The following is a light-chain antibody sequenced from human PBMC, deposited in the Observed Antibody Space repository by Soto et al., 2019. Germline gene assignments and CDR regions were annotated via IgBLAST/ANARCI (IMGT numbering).Light chain of an antibody. J-gene: IGKJ1*01. V-gene: IGKV3-20*01. CDR1: QSVSSGY. Sequence: EIVLTQSPGTLSLSPGERATLSCRASQSVSSGYLAWYQQKPGQAPRLLIYGASSRATGIPDRFSGSGSGTDFTLTISRVEPEDFAVYYCQHYGTTPWTFGQGTKVGIK. CDR3: QHYGTTPWT. CDR2: GAS.